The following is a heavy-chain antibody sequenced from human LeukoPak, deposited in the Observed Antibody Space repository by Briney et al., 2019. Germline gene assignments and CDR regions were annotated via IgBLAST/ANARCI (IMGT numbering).Heavy chain of an antibody. Sequence: SETLSLTCAVSGYSISSGYYWSWIRQPPGKGLEWIGSIYHSGSTYYNPSLKSRVTISVDTSKNQFSLKLSSVTAADTAVYYCARGSSSYDILTGYYGYWGQGTLVTVSS. CDR3: ARGSSSYDILTGYYGY. D-gene: IGHD3-9*01. V-gene: IGHV4-38-2*01. J-gene: IGHJ4*02. CDR2: IYHSGST. CDR1: GYSISSGYY.